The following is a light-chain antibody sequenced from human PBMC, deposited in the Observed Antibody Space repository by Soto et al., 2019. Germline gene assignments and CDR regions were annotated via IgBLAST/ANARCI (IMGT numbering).Light chain of an antibody. Sequence: QSALTQPASVSGSPGESITISCTGTSSDVGGYNYVSWYQQPPGKAPKLMIYEVSNRPSGVSNRFSGSKSGNTASLTISGLQAEDEADYYCLSYTSSGTYVFGTGTKLTVL. CDR3: LSYTSSGTYV. V-gene: IGLV2-14*01. CDR1: SSDVGGYNY. J-gene: IGLJ1*01. CDR2: EVS.